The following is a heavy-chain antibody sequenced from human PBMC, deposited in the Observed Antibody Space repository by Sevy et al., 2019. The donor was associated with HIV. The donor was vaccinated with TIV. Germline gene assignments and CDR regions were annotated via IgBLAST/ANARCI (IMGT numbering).Heavy chain of an antibody. Sequence: GGSLRLSCAASGFTFSNAWMSWVRQAPGKGLEWVGRIKSKTDGGTTDYAAPVKGRVTISRDDSKNTLYLQMNSLKTEDTALYYCTRLVLYYDFWSGSYHYYMDVWGKGTTVTVSS. V-gene: IGHV3-15*01. CDR1: GFTFSNAW. CDR2: IKSKTDGGTT. D-gene: IGHD3-3*01. J-gene: IGHJ6*03. CDR3: TRLVLYYDFWSGSYHYYMDV.